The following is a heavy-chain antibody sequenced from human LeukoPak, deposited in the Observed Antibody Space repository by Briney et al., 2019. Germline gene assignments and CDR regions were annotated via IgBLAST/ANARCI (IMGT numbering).Heavy chain of an antibody. D-gene: IGHD3-3*02. CDR3: ARASGLLAAFDI. CDR2: MNPNSGNT. CDR1: GYTFTSYD. V-gene: IGHV1-8*01. J-gene: IGHJ3*02. Sequence: ASVKVSCKASGYTFTSYDINWVRQATGQGLEWMGWMNPNSGNTGYAQKFQGRVTMTRNTSISTAYMELSRLRSDDTAVYYCARASGLLAAFDIWGHGATVTVSS.